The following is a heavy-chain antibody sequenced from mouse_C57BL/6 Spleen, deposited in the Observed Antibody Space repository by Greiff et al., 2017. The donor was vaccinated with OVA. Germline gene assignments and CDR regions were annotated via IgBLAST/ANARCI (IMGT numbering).Heavy chain of an antibody. Sequence: VQLQQPGAELVKPGASVKLSCKASGYTFTSYWMQWVKQRPGQGLEWIGEIDPSDSYTNYNQKFKGKATLTVDTSSSTAYMQLSSLTSEDSAVYYCARNGYGYSFAYWGQGTLVTVSA. V-gene: IGHV1-50*01. CDR1: GYTFTSYW. D-gene: IGHD2-2*01. CDR2: IDPSDSYT. J-gene: IGHJ3*01. CDR3: ARNGYGYSFAY.